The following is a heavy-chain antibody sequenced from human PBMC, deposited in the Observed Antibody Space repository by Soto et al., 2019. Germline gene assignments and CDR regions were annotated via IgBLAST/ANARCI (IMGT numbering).Heavy chain of an antibody. J-gene: IGHJ5*02. CDR1: GYSFTSYL. CDR2: IYPGDSDT. V-gene: IGHV5-51*01. Sequence: EVQLVQSGAEVKQPGESLKISCKGSGYSFTSYLIGLVRQMPGKGLEWTGIIYPGDSDTRYSPSFQGQVTISSDKSISTADLQWSGLKASDTAMYYCARQHTIYSGHDGGWFDPWGQGTLVTVSS. D-gene: IGHD5-12*01. CDR3: ARQHTIYSGHDGGWFDP.